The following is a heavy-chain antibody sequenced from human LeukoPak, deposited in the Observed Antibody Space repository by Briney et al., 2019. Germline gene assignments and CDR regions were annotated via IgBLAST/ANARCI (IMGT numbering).Heavy chain of an antibody. Sequence: GGSLRLSCAASGFTVSSNYMSWVRQAPGKGLEWVSVIYSGGSTYYADSVKGRFTISRDNSKNTLYLQMNSLRAEDTAVYYCARDPAKLGMGLSWYFDLWGRGTLVTVSS. D-gene: IGHD7-27*01. J-gene: IGHJ2*01. V-gene: IGHV3-53*05. CDR1: GFTVSSNY. CDR2: IYSGGST. CDR3: ARDPAKLGMGLSWYFDL.